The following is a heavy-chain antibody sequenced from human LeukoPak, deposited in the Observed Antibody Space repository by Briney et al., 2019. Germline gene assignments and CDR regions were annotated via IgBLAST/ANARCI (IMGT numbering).Heavy chain of an antibody. CDR2: IYTSGST. CDR3: ARDYSYGYAGFFDY. J-gene: IGHJ4*02. CDR1: GGSISSGSYY. Sequence: SETLSLTCTVSGGSISSGSYYWSWIRQPAGKGLEWIGRIYTSGSTNYNPSLKNRVTISVDTSKNQFSLKLSSVTAADTAVYYCARDYSYGYAGFFDYWGQGTLVTVSS. V-gene: IGHV4-61*02. D-gene: IGHD5-18*01.